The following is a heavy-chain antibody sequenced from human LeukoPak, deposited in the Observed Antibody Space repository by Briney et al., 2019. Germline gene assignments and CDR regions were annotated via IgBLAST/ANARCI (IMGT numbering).Heavy chain of an antibody. CDR1: AGSISSGSYY. CDR2: IYTSGST. CDR3: ARAGYSSSSTGLS. D-gene: IGHD6-13*01. V-gene: IGHV4-61*02. J-gene: IGHJ5*02. Sequence: SQTLSLTCTVSAGSISSGSYYWSWIRQPAGKGLEWIGRIYTSGSTNHNPSLKSRVTISVDTSKNQFSLKLSSVTAADTAVYYCARAGYSSSSTGLSWGQGTLVTVSS.